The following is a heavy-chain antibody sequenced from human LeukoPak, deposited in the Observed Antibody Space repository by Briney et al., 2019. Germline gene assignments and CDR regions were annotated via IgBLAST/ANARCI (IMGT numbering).Heavy chain of an antibody. D-gene: IGHD3-22*01. J-gene: IGHJ4*02. Sequence: SVTVSCTASGGTFSSYAISWVRQAPGQGLEWMGGIIPIFGTANYAQKFQGRVTITADESTSTAYMELSSLRSEDTAVYYSARDLYYYDSSGYYLGYFDYWGQGTLVTVSS. CDR1: GGTFSSYA. CDR2: IIPIFGTA. CDR3: ARDLYYYDSSGYYLGYFDY. V-gene: IGHV1-69*13.